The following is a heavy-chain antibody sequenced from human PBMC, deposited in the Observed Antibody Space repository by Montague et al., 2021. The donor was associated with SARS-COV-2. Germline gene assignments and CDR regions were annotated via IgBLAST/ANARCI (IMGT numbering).Heavy chain of an antibody. J-gene: IGHJ4*02. CDR1: GGSISGHY. CDR3: ARVDSSGPGEY. Sequence: SETLSLTCSVSGGSISGHYWSWIRQPPGKGLEWIGNFDHSGNTKYNPSLKSRATISVDTSKNQFALRLSSVTAADTAVYYCARVDSSGPGEYWGQGILVSVSS. V-gene: IGHV4-59*11. D-gene: IGHD3-22*01. CDR2: FDHSGNT.